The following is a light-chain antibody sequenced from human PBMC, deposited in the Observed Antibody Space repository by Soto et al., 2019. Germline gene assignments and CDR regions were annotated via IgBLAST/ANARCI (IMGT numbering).Light chain of an antibody. CDR1: SSTIGAGYD. Sequence: QSVLTQPPSVSGAPGQRVTISCTGSSSTIGAGYDVPWYQQLPGTAPKLLIYGNSNRPSGVPDRFSGSKSGTSASLAITGLQAEDEADYYCQSYDSSLSGSRVFGTGTKLTVL. CDR3: QSYDSSLSGSRV. CDR2: GNS. V-gene: IGLV1-40*01. J-gene: IGLJ1*01.